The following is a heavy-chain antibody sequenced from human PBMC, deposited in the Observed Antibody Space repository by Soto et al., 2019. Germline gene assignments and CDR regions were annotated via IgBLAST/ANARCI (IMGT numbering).Heavy chain of an antibody. Sequence: GGSLRLSCAASGFTFSSYAMHWVRQAPGKGLEWVAFISYDGSNKYYADSVKGRFTISRDNSKNTLYLQMNSLRAEDTAVYYCARDRKEGYSSSWDNYYYGMDVWGQGTTVTVSS. CDR1: GFTFSSYA. CDR2: ISYDGSNK. D-gene: IGHD6-13*01. J-gene: IGHJ6*02. CDR3: ARDRKEGYSSSWDNYYYGMDV. V-gene: IGHV3-30-3*01.